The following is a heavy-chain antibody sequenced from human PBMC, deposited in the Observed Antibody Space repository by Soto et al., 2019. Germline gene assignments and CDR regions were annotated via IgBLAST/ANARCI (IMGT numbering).Heavy chain of an antibody. D-gene: IGHD3-10*01. V-gene: IGHV1-69*02. CDR3: ASRGSGLDY. Sequence: QVQLVQSGAEVKKPGSSVKVSCKASGGTFSSYTISWVRQAPGQGLEWMGRIIPILGIANYAQKFQGRVTITADKSTSAAYMELSSLRSEDTAVYYFASRGSGLDYWGQGTLVTVSS. CDR1: GGTFSSYT. CDR2: IIPILGIA. J-gene: IGHJ4*02.